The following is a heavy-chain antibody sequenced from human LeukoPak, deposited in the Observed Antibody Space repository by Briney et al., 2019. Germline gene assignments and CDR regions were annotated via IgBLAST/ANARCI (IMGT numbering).Heavy chain of an antibody. CDR1: GITLSSYS. CDR2: ISSSSSYI. J-gene: IGHJ6*03. CDR3: ARDKGSDLGISPYYYMDV. D-gene: IGHD4-23*01. V-gene: IGHV3-21*01. Sequence: PGGSLRLSCAASGITLSSYSMNWVRQAPGKGLEWASSISSSSSYIYYADSVKGRFTISRDNAKNSLYLQMNSLRAEDTAVYYCARDKGSDLGISPYYYMDVWGKGTTVTVSS.